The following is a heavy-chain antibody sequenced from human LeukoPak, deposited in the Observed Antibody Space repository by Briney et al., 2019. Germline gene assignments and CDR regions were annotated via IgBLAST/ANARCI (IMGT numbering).Heavy chain of an antibody. CDR1: GFILTNYY. V-gene: IGHV3-21*01. CDR3: AEGIAAAGTGDY. Sequence: GGSLRLSCAASGFILTNYYMHWVRQAPGKGLEWVSSISSSSSYIYYADSVKGRFTISRDNAKNSLYLQMNSLRAEDTAVYYCAEGIAAAGTGDYWGQGTLVTVSS. J-gene: IGHJ4*02. D-gene: IGHD6-13*01. CDR2: ISSSSSYI.